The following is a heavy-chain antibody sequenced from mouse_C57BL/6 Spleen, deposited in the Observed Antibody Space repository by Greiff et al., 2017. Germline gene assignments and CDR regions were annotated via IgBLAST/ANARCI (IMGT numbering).Heavy chain of an antibody. CDR2: INPNNGGT. CDR3: ARAKAYYSNYDYAMDY. D-gene: IGHD2-5*01. V-gene: IGHV1-26*01. Sequence: EVKLQQSGPELVKPGASVKISCKASGYTFTDYYMNWVKQSHGKSLEWIGDINPNNGGTSYNQKFKGKATLTVDKSSSTAYMELRSLTSEDSAVYYCARAKAYYSNYDYAMDYWGQGTSVTVSS. J-gene: IGHJ4*01. CDR1: GYTFTDYY.